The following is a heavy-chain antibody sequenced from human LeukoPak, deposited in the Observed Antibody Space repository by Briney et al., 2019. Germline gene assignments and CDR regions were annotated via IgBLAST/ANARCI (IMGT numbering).Heavy chain of an antibody. CDR1: GFIFSDYY. D-gene: IGHD5-12*01. CDR2: ISSSSSHT. V-gene: IGHV3-11*06. Sequence: GGSLRLSCAASGFIFSDYYMSWIRQAPGKGLEWVSDISSSSSHTNYADSVKGRFTISKDNAKNSLYLQMNSLKAEDTAVYYRAKNIGYDYPSDYWGQGTLVTVSS. CDR3: AKNIGYDYPSDY. J-gene: IGHJ4*02.